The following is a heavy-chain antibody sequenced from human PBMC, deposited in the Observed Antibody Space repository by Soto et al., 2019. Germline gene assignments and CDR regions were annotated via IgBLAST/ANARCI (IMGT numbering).Heavy chain of an antibody. Sequence: SETLSLTCTVSGGSVSRGDHYWSWVRQPPGKGLEWIGYIYYSENTYYSPSLKSRATISADGSKNQFSLKLSSVTAADTAVYYCARTGGYCSGGSCYGYYYYGMDVWGQGTTVTVSS. J-gene: IGHJ6*02. V-gene: IGHV4-30-4*01. CDR3: ARTGGYCSGGSCYGYYYYGMDV. CDR1: GGSVSRGDHY. D-gene: IGHD2-15*01. CDR2: IYYSENT.